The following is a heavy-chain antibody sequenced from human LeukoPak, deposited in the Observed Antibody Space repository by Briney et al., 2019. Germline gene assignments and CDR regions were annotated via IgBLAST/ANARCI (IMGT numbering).Heavy chain of an antibody. J-gene: IGHJ4*02. CDR3: TRGKSLQAAAGTDNFDY. CDR1: EFALSNYL. Sequence: GGSLRLSCAASEFALSNYLMHWVRQAPGTGRLWVSRIRGDGTPTHYAESVRGRFTISRENAKNALYLQLNSLRAEDTAVYFCTRGKSLQAAAGTDNFDYWGGGRLVSVCS. CDR2: IRGDGTPT. V-gene: IGHV3-74*01. D-gene: IGHD6-13*01.